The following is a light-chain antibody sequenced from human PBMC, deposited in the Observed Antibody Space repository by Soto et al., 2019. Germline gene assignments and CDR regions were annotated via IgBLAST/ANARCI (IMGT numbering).Light chain of an antibody. CDR2: GNT. CDR3: QSYDISLSVSVV. V-gene: IGLV1-40*01. Sequence: QSVLTQPPSVSGAPGQRVTISCTGSSSNIGAGYDVQWYQQLPGAAPRLLIFGNTNRPSGVPDRFSGSRSGISASLAISGLQAEDEADYYCQSYDISLSVSVVFGGGTKVTVL. CDR1: SSNIGAGYD. J-gene: IGLJ2*01.